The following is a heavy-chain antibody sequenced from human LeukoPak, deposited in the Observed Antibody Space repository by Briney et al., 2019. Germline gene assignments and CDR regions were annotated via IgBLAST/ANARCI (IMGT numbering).Heavy chain of an antibody. V-gene: IGHV3-7*01. CDR2: INPAGSET. CDR1: GFFFSAYW. D-gene: IGHD2-15*01. CDR3: ARFGYVAAVDV. J-gene: IGHJ4*02. Sequence: GGSLRLSCAASGFFFSAYWMTGVRQAPGTGLEWVANINPAGSETYYVDPVKGRFSISRDNAKNLVYLQMNSLRAEDTAVYHCARFGYVAAVDVWGQATPVTVSS.